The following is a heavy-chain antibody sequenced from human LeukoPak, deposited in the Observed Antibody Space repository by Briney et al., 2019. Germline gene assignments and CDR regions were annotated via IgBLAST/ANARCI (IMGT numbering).Heavy chain of an antibody. J-gene: IGHJ6*02. CDR3: ARDYYYGLDV. Sequence: GGSLRLSCAASGFTFSDFWMHWVRQAPGKGLVRVARINTDGGITGYADSVKGRFAISRDNAKNTLYLQMNSLRAEDTDVYYCARDYYYGLDVWGQGTTVTVSS. CDR2: INTDGGIT. V-gene: IGHV3-74*01. CDR1: GFTFSDFW.